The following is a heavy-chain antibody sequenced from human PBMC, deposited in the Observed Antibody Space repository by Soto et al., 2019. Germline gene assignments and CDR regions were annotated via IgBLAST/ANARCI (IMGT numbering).Heavy chain of an antibody. Sequence: PGGSLRLSCAASGFTISSYWMYWVRQAPGKGLVWVSCINSDGNSITYADSVKGRFTISRDNAKNTLYLQMDSLRVDDTAVYYCTRELKTTNWFDPWGQGTLVTVSS. CDR2: INSDGNSI. V-gene: IGHV3-74*01. CDR3: TRELKTTNWFDP. CDR1: GFTISSYW. J-gene: IGHJ5*02.